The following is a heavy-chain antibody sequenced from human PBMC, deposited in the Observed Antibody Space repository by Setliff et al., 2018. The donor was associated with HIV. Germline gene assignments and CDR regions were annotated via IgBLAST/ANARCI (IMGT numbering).Heavy chain of an antibody. CDR2: IRG. CDR1: GFTFSSYG. CDR3: ARPRYCISANCYEAFDY. V-gene: IGHV3-66*04. Sequence: GGSLRLSCAASGFTFSSYGMHWVRQAPGKGLEWVGRIRGDYGASRSGRFTISRDDSKNTAYLQITNLQIEDTAVYYCARPRYCISANCYEAFDYWGQGTLVTVSS. J-gene: IGHJ4*02. D-gene: IGHD2-2*01.